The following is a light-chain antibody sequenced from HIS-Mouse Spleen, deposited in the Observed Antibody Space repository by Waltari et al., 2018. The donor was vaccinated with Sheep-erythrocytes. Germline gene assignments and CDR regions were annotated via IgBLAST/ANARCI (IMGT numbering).Light chain of an antibody. V-gene: IGLV2-8*01. J-gene: IGLJ3*02. CDR3: SSYAGSNNWV. CDR2: EVS. CDR1: SSDVGGYNY. Sequence: QSALTQPPSASGSPGQSVTISCTGTSSDVGGYNYVSLYQQPPGKAPKLMNYEVSKRPSGVPDRFSGSKSGNTASLTVSGLQAEDEADYYCSSYAGSNNWVFGGGTKLTVL.